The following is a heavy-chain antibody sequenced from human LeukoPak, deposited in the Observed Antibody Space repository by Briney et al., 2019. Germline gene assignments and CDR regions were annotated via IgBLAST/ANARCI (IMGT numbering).Heavy chain of an antibody. CDR1: GFSFSSYA. CDR2: ISSSSSYI. V-gene: IGHV3-21*01. J-gene: IGHJ6*03. D-gene: IGHD1-26*01. Sequence: GGSLRLSCAASGFSFSSYAMNWVRQAPGKGLEWVSSISSSSSYIYYADSVKGRFTISRDNAKNSLYLQMNSLRAEDTAVYYCARGGSYDYYYYMDVWGKGTTVTVSS. CDR3: ARGGSYDYYYYMDV.